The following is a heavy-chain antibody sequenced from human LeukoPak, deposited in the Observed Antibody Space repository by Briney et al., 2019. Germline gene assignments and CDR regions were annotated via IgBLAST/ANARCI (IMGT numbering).Heavy chain of an antibody. CDR1: GFTFSSYG. D-gene: IGHD3-10*01. J-gene: IGHJ6*03. CDR2: IYSGGST. CDR3: ARDRLWFGELLGYYYMDV. Sequence: SGGSLRLSCAASGFTFSSYGMSWVRQAPGKGLEWASVIYSGGSTYYADSVKGRFTISRDNSKNTLYLQMNSLRAEDTAVYYCARDRLWFGELLGYYYMDVWGKGTTVTVSS. V-gene: IGHV3-53*01.